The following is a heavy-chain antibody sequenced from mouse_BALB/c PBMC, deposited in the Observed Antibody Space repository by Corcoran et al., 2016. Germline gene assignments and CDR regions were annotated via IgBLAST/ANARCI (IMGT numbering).Heavy chain of an antibody. J-gene: IGHJ3*01. D-gene: IGHD2-4*01. V-gene: IGHV9-3-1*01. CDR1: GYTFTNYG. Sequence: QIQLVQSGPELKKPGETVKISCKASGYTFTNYGMNWVKQAPGKGLKWMGWINTYTGEPTYADDFKGRFAFSLETSASTAYLQINNLKNEDTATYFCARPYDYRIYNWFAYWGQGTLVTVSA. CDR3: ARPYDYRIYNWFAY. CDR2: INTYTGEP.